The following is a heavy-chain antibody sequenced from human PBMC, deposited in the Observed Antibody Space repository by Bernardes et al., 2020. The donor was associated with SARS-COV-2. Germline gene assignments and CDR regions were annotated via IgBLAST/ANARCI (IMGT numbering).Heavy chain of an antibody. Sequence: GGSLRLSCAASGFSLRDYTINWVRQAPGKGLEWVSSISSSLIYIYYADSVKGRFTVSRDNAKNSLFLQMNSLRAGDSALYYCARGYSRELQTLSAFNIWGQGTRVTVSS. CDR1: GFSLRDYT. CDR3: ARGYSRELQTLSAFNI. V-gene: IGHV3-21*01. CDR2: ISSSLIYI. D-gene: IGHD1-7*01. J-gene: IGHJ3*02.